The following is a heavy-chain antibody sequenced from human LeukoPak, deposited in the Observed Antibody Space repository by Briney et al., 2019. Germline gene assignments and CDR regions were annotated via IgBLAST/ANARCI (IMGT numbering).Heavy chain of an antibody. V-gene: IGHV1-8*01. J-gene: IGHJ4*02. Sequence: GASVKVSCKASGYTFTSYDINWVRQATGQGLEWMGWMNPNSGNTGYAQKFQGRVTMTRNTSISTAYMELSSLRSEDTAVYYCARDLVGATSVLYWGQGTLVTVSS. CDR3: ARDLVGATSVLY. CDR2: MNPNSGNT. D-gene: IGHD1-26*01. CDR1: GYTFTSYD.